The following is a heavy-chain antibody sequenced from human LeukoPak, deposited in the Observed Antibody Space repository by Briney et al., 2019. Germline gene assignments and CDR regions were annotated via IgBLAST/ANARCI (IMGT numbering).Heavy chain of an antibody. CDR3: ARDSRDYGSGSYWDV. J-gene: IGHJ6*02. D-gene: IGHD3-10*01. CDR1: LGSTNDYF. Sequence: PSETLSLTCAVSLGSTNDYFGNSIPQPPGNGVKWSGYITVSIYFSGSTKYDPSLESRVTMSVDTSKNQFSLTLSSVTAADTAVYYCARDSRDYGSGSYWDVWGQGTTVTVSS. V-gene: IGHV4-59*01. CDR2: ITVSIYFSGST.